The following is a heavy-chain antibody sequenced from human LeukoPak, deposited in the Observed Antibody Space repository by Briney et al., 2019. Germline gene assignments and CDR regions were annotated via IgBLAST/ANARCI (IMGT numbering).Heavy chain of an antibody. CDR2: IWYDGGNK. CDR3: ARGVAGTHSGPYIDY. Sequence: GGSLRLSCAASGFTFSSYGMHWVRQAPGKGLEWVAVIWYDGGNKYYADSVKGRFTISRDNSKNTLYLQMNSLRAEDTAVYYCARGVAGTHSGPYIDYWGQGTLVTVSS. CDR1: GFTFSSYG. D-gene: IGHD6-19*01. V-gene: IGHV3-33*01. J-gene: IGHJ4*02.